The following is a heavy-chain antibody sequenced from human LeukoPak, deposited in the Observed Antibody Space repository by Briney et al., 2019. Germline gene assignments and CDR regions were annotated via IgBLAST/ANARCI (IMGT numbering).Heavy chain of an antibody. D-gene: IGHD3-22*01. CDR2: IIPIFGTA. V-gene: IGHV1-69*01. J-gene: IGHJ6*02. CDR3: ARGPDSSGYYTYYYYGMDV. Sequence: SVKVSCKASGGTFSSYAISWVRQAPGQGLEWMGGIIPIFGTANYAQKFQGRVTIAADESTSTAYMELSSLRSEDTAVYYCARGPDSSGYYTYYYYGMDVWGQGTTVPVSS. CDR1: GGTFSSYA.